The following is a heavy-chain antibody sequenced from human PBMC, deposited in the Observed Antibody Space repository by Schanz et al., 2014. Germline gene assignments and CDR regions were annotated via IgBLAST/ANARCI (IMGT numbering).Heavy chain of an antibody. Sequence: QVQLVQSGAEVKKPGASVRVSCKVSGYAFTTYGISWVRQAPGQGPEFMGWISTFRNEDTNSAQRFQGRLTMTTDTSTGTAYMELRSLRSDDTALYYCATMWGYCTATACQILEVLDVWGQGTMVTVSS. V-gene: IGHV1-18*01. CDR3: ATMWGYCTATACQILEVLDV. D-gene: IGHD2-8*02. J-gene: IGHJ3*01. CDR1: GYAFTTYG. CDR2: ISTFRNEDT.